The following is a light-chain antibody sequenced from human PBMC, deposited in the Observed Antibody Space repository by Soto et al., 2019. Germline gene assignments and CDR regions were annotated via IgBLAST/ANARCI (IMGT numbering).Light chain of an antibody. CDR1: QRVSYY. CDR3: HHCQPYSDSPPRT. CDR2: DAS. J-gene: IGKJ4*01. Sequence: DIMGKHTVGSVSWSEREKATVACGASQRVSYYLAWYQQKPGQAPRLLIYDASSRATGVPDRFSGSGSGTDYTLTISRLAPVYSAVFYCHHCQPYSDSPPRTFGGGTMVDI. V-gene: IGKV3-20*01.